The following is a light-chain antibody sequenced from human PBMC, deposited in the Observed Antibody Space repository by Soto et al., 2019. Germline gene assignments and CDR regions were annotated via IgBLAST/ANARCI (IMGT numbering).Light chain of an antibody. CDR2: DAS. Sequence: DIQMTQSPSSLSASVGDRVTITCRASQSISSYLNWYQQKPGKAPKLLIYDASSLQSGVPSRFSGSGFGTDFTLTISSLQPEDFATYYCQQSYSTPRTFGQGTKVDIK. J-gene: IGKJ1*01. CDR3: QQSYSTPRT. CDR1: QSISSY. V-gene: IGKV1-39*01.